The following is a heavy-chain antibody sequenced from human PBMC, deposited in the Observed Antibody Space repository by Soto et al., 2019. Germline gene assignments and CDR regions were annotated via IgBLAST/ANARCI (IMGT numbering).Heavy chain of an antibody. CDR1: GGSISSTSYY. V-gene: IGHV4-39*07. D-gene: IGHD3-3*01. J-gene: IGHJ5*02. Sequence: SETLSLTCTVSGGSISSTSYYWGWIRQPPGKGLEWIGSIYHSGRTYHNPSLKSRVTILVDTSKNQFSLKLSSVTAADTAVYYCARLHITMYGLIMVGKWFDPWGQGTLVTVSS. CDR2: IYHSGRT. CDR3: ARLHITMYGLIMVGKWFDP.